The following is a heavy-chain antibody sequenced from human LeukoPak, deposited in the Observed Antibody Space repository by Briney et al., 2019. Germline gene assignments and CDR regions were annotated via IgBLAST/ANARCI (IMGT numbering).Heavy chain of an antibody. D-gene: IGHD6-13*01. CDR2: ISHNGETK. V-gene: IGHV3-11*01. Sequence: PGGSLRLSCAASGFTFSDHYMIWLRQAPGKGLEAISYISHNGETKYYADSVKGRLSISRDNAKSSLYLQMNSLRVEDTAVYYCARDRHGYFDYWGQGTLVTVSP. CDR3: ARDRHGYFDY. CDR1: GFTFSDHY. J-gene: IGHJ4*02.